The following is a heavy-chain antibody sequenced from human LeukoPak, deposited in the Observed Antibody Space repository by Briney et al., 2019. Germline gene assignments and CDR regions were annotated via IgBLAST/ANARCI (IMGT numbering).Heavy chain of an antibody. J-gene: IGHJ3*02. CDR3: AGRVGDSAFDI. V-gene: IGHV4-61*05. CDR2: ISYTGSA. D-gene: IGHD1-26*01. Sequence: PSETLSLTCTVSGGSISSSSYYWGWIRQPPGKGLEWIGYISYTGSANYNPSLKSRVTISVDTSKNKFSLQLSSVTAADTAVYYCAGRVGDSAFDIWGPGTMVTVSS. CDR1: GGSISSSSYY.